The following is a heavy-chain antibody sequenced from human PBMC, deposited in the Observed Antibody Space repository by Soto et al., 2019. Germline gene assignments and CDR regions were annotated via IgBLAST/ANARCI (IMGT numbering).Heavy chain of an antibody. V-gene: IGHV4-4*07. D-gene: IGHD6-13*01. CDR2: IYTSGST. CDR3: ARTNRIAAGFDY. Sequence: SETLSLTCTFSCGYIISYYWSWIRQPAGKGLEWIGRIYTSGSTNYNPSLQSRVTMSVDTSKNQFSLKLSSVTAADTAVYYCARTNRIAAGFDYWGQGTRGTVST. CDR1: CGYIISYY. J-gene: IGHJ4*02.